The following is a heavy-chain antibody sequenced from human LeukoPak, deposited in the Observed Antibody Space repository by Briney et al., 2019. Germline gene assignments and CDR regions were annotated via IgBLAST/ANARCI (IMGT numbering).Heavy chain of an antibody. Sequence: GGSLRLSCAAFGFTVSSNYMSWVRQAPGRGLEWVSLISSGTNTFYADSVKGRFTISRDNSKNTLDLQMNSLRAEDTAFYYCARRGKNNGWLSGSPFDIWGRGTLVPVSS. CDR1: GFTVSSNY. J-gene: IGHJ3*02. D-gene: IGHD6-19*01. CDR2: ISSGTNT. CDR3: ARRGKNNGWLSGSPFDI. V-gene: IGHV3-53*01.